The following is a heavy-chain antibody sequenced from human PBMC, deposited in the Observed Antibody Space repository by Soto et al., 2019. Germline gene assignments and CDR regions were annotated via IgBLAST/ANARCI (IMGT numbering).Heavy chain of an antibody. CDR2: IYHSGST. J-gene: IGHJ4*02. V-gene: IGHV4-28*03. CDR3: ARGTTVVVFDY. Sequence: SETLSLTCAVSGYSITNTNWWTWVRQPPGKGLEWIGYIYHSGSTNYNPSLKSRVTISVDKSKNQFSLKLSSVTAADTAVYYCARGTTVVVFDYWGQGTLVTVS. D-gene: IGHD4-17*01. CDR1: GYSITNTNW.